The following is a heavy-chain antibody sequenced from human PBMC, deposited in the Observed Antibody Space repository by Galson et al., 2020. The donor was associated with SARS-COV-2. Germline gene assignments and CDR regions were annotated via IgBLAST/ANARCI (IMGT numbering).Heavy chain of an antibody. D-gene: IGHD3-10*01. V-gene: IGHV4-61*02. CDR2: IYTSGST. CDR3: ARGVLWYYGSGSYCWFDP. Sequence: SETLSLTCTVSGGSISSGSYYWSWIRQHAGKGLEWIGRIYTSGSTNYNPSLKSRVTISVDTSKNQFSLKLSSVTAADTAVYYCARGVLWYYGSGSYCWFDPWGQGTLVTVSS. J-gene: IGHJ5*02. CDR1: GGSISSGSYY.